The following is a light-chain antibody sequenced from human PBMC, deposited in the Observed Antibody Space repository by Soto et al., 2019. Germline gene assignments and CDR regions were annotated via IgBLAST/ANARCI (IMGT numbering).Light chain of an antibody. J-gene: IGLJ7*01. CDR1: SSNIGAGYD. CDR2: GNS. V-gene: IGLV1-40*01. Sequence: QSALTQPPSVSGAPGQRVTISCTGSSSNIGAGYDVHWYQQLPGTAPKLLIYGNSNRPSGVPDRFSGSKSGTSASLAITGLQAEDEDDYYCQSYDSSLSGSAVFGGGTQLTVL. CDR3: QSYDSSLSGSAV.